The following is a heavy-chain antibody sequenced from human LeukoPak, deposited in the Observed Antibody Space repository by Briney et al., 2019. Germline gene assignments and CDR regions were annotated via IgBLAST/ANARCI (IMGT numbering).Heavy chain of an antibody. Sequence: VQSGGSLRLSCAASGFTFSSYWMTWVRQAPGKGLQWVANIKQDGSEKYYVDSVKGRFTISRDNSKNTLFLQMNRLRDEDTAVYYCANTRNDAAMDMIFDFWGQGTLVTVSS. V-gene: IGHV3-7*03. CDR1: GFTFSSYW. CDR3: ANTRNDAAMDMIFDF. CDR2: IKQDGSEK. D-gene: IGHD2-2*03. J-gene: IGHJ4*02.